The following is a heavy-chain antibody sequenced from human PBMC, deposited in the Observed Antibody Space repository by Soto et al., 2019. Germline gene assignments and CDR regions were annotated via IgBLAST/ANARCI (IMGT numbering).Heavy chain of an antibody. D-gene: IGHD2-15*01. CDR1: GFIFEDYD. CDR2: ISWNSGDK. Sequence: EVQLVQSGGGLAHPGGSLRLSCEASGFIFEDYDMHWVRQPPGKGLQWVSGISWNSGDKDYGDSVKGRFTISRDNAKNSLDLQMSSQRVEDTATYYCVKKSCSHTRCYTGWFFDLWGRGTLVTVSS. CDR3: VKKSCSHTRCYTGWFFDL. V-gene: IGHV3-9*01. J-gene: IGHJ2*01.